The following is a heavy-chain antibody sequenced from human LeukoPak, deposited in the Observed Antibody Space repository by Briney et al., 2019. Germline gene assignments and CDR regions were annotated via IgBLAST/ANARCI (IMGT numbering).Heavy chain of an antibody. CDR1: GFTFSNYV. D-gene: IGHD4-17*01. CDR2: ISGNSDGA. Sequence: GGSLRLSCAASGFTFSNYVMGWVRQAPGKGLEWVSAISGNSDGADYADSVRGRFTISRDNSQNMVYQQMNSLRAEDTAVYYCARGPNYGDPNDYWGQGTLVSVSS. V-gene: IGHV3-23*01. CDR3: ARGPNYGDPNDY. J-gene: IGHJ4*02.